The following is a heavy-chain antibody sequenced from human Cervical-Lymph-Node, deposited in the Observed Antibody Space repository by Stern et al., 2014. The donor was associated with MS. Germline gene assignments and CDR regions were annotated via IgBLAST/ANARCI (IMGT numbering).Heavy chain of an antibody. CDR1: GFTFSTYA. CDR3: AKDLGRGVVVVPLYGLDV. CDR2: ISDDGVYT. Sequence: EAQLLVSGGRLVQPGGHLRISCAASGFTFSTYAFSWVRQAPGKGLEWVPRISDDGVYTYYADSVKGRFTISRDNSKSMLYLEMQSLRAEDTAVYHCAKDLGRGVVVVPLYGLDVWGQGTTVTVSS. J-gene: IGHJ6*02. D-gene: IGHD2-2*01. V-gene: IGHV3-23*01.